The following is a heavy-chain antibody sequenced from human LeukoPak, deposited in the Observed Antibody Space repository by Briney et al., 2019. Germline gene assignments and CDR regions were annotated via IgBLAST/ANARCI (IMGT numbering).Heavy chain of an antibody. J-gene: IGHJ3*02. CDR2: ISGSGDST. CDR3: AKDGGHLRGAFDT. Sequence: GGSLRLSCAASGFTFNSYAMSWVRQGPGKGLEWVSFISGSGDSTYYTDSLRARFTISRDNSRNMLYLEMNTLRAEDTAVYYCAKDGGHLRGAFDTWGQGTMVTVSS. V-gene: IGHV3-23*01. D-gene: IGHD2-15*01. CDR1: GFTFNSYA.